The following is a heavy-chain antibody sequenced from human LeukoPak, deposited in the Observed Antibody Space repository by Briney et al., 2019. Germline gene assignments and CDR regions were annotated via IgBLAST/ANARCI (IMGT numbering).Heavy chain of an antibody. CDR2: TKQDGGEK. V-gene: IGHV3-7*01. Sequence: GGSLRLSCAASGITFSSYWMNWVRQAPGKGLEWVANTKQDGGEKYYVDSAKGRFTISRDNAKNSLYLQMNSLRAEDTAVYYCATSRTFDYWGQGTLVTVSS. J-gene: IGHJ4*02. D-gene: IGHD1-7*01. CDR1: GITFSSYW. CDR3: ATSRTFDY.